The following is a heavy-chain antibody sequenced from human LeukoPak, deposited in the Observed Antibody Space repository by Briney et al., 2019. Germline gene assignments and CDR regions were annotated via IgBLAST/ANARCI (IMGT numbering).Heavy chain of an antibody. V-gene: IGHV3-23*01. CDR1: GFTFSSYA. CDR3: AKDKVGAFDY. J-gene: IGHJ4*02. Sequence: GGSLRLSCAASGFTFSSYAMSWLRQAPEKGLEWVSGISSSGGSTYYADSVKGRFTISRDNSKNTLYLQMNSLRAEDTALYYCAKDKVGAFDYWGQGTLVTVSS. D-gene: IGHD1-26*01. CDR2: ISSSGGST.